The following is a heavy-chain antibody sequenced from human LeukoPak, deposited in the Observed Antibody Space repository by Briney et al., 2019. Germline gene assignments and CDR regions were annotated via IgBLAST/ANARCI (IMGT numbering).Heavy chain of an antibody. CDR1: GYTFIGYY. J-gene: IGHJ4*02. V-gene: IGHV1-2*02. CDR3: ATVRDIVVGGGPYYFDY. D-gene: IGHD2-15*01. CDR2: INPHNGDT. Sequence: ASVKVSCKASGYTFIGYYLHWVRQAPGQGLEWMGWINPHNGDTNYAQKFQGRVTMTRDTSTNTAYMELSRLKSDDTAVYYCATVRDIVVGGGPYYFDYWGQGTLVTVSS.